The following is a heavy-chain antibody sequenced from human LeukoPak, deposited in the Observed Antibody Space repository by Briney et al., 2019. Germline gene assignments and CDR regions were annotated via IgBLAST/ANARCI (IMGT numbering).Heavy chain of an antibody. CDR1: GYTFTSYD. CDR2: MNPNSGNT. CDR3: ARGAPLTPPFDY. J-gene: IGHJ4*02. Sequence: GASVKVSCKASGYTFTSYDINWVRQATGQGLEWMGWMNPNSGNTGYAQKFQGRVTMTRNTSISTAYMELSSLRSEDTAVYYCARGAPLTPPFDYWGQGTLVTVSS. V-gene: IGHV1-8*01.